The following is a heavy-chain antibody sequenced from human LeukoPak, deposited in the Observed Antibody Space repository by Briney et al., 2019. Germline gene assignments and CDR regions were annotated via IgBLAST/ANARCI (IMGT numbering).Heavy chain of an antibody. CDR1: GFTFSSYG. D-gene: IGHD3-22*01. Sequence: GGSLRLSCAASGFTFSSYGMHWVRQAPGKGLEWVAVIWYDRDNKYYADSMKGRFNNYRVNSKNTLYLKMDSLRAEAMAVYYCAREYATTYYYDSSGYQDNWFDPWGQGTLVSVSS. J-gene: IGHJ5*02. CDR2: IWYDRDNK. V-gene: IGHV3-33*01. CDR3: AREYATTYYYDSSGYQDNWFDP.